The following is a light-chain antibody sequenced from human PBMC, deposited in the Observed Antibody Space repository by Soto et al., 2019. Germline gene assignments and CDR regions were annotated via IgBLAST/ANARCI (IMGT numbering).Light chain of an antibody. Sequence: EIVLTQSPGTLSLSPGERATFSCRASQGVSSSYIAWYQQKRGQAPRRLIYGASIRATGIPDRFSGSGSGTDFTLTISRLEPEDFAVYYCQHYDSARWTFGLGTKVDI. CDR1: QGVSSSY. CDR3: QHYDSARWT. J-gene: IGKJ1*01. V-gene: IGKV3-20*01. CDR2: GAS.